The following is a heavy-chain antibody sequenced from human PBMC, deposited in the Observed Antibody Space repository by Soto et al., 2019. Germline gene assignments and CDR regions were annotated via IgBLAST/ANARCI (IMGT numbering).Heavy chain of an antibody. V-gene: IGHV3-30-3*01. J-gene: IGHJ6*02. CDR3: ARSGGGLYEPFVPTNYYYYGMDV. CDR1: GFTFSSYA. CDR2: ISYDGSNK. D-gene: IGHD1-26*01. Sequence: QVQLVESGGGVVQPGRSLRLSCAASGFTFSSYAMHWVRQAPGKGLEWVAVISYDGSNKYYADSVKGRFTISRDNSKNTLYLQMNSLRAEDTAVYYCARSGGGLYEPFVPTNYYYYGMDVWGQGTTVTVSS.